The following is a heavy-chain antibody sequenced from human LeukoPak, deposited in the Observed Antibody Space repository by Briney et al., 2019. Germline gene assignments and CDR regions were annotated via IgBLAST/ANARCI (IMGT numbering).Heavy chain of an antibody. J-gene: IGHJ6*03. V-gene: IGHV3-48*03. D-gene: IGHD5-18*01. Sequence: GGSLRLSCAASGFTFSSYEMNWVRQAPGKGLEWVSYISSSGSTIYYADSVKGRFTISRDNAKNSLYLQMNSLRAEDTAVYYCARGLRGYSYGSPYYYYYMDVWGKGTTVTVSS. CDR1: GFTFSSYE. CDR2: ISSSGSTI. CDR3: ARGLRGYSYGSPYYYYYMDV.